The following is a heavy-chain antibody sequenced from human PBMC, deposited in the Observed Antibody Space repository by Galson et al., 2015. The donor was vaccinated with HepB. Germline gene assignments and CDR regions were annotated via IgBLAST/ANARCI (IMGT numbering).Heavy chain of an antibody. Sequence: SVKVSCKASGGTFSSYAISWVRQAPGQGLEWMGGIIPIFGTANYAQKFQGRVTITADEPTSTAYMELSSLRSEDTAVYYCARRGGAGAGSPLYYYYGMDVWGQGTTVTVSS. CDR3: ARRGGAGAGSPLYYYYGMDV. D-gene: IGHD3-10*01. V-gene: IGHV1-69*13. J-gene: IGHJ6*02. CDR1: GGTFSSYA. CDR2: IIPIFGTA.